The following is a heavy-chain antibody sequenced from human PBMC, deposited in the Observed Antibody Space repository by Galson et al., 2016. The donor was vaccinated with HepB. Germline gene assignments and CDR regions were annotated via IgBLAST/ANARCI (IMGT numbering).Heavy chain of an antibody. CDR2: ISYDGRNK. Sequence: SLRLSCAASGFTFSSYGMHWVRQAPGKGLEWVAVISYDGRNKYYADSVKGRFTISRDNSKNTLYLQMNSLRAENTAVYYCARPMVRGVLDYWGQGTLVTVSS. D-gene: IGHD3-10*01. CDR1: GFTFSSYG. V-gene: IGHV3-30*03. J-gene: IGHJ4*02. CDR3: ARPMVRGVLDY.